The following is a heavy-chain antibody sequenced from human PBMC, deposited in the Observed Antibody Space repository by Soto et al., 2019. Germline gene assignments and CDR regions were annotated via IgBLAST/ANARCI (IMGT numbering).Heavy chain of an antibody. D-gene: IGHD6-6*01. J-gene: IGHJ4*02. CDR1: GFTFSDYY. V-gene: IGHV3-11*06. CDR3: ARVGSSSSPYLDY. CDR2: ISSSSSYT. Sequence: PGGSLRLSCAASGFTFSDYYMSWIRQAPGKGLEWVSYISSSSSYTNYADSVKGRFTISRDNAKNSLYLQMNSLRAEDTAVYYCARVGSSSSPYLDYWGQGTLVTVSS.